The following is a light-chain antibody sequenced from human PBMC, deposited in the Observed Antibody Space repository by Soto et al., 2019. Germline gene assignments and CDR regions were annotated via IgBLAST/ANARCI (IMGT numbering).Light chain of an antibody. J-gene: IGKJ4*01. V-gene: IGKV3-20*01. CDR2: DAS. Sequence: IVLTQSPGTLSLSAGERPTLSCGASQSVSSNYLAWYQQKPGQAPRLLIYDASSRATGIPDRFSGSGSATDFTLTISRLEPEDFAVYYCQQYGTSHPLTCGGGTKVDI. CDR1: QSVSSNY. CDR3: QQYGTSHPLT.